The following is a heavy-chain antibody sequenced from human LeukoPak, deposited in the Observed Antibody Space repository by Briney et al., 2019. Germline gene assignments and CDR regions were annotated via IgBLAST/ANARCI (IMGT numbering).Heavy chain of an antibody. CDR3: ARAGQPGGYSYDGQSRYYYYYYMDV. J-gene: IGHJ6*03. V-gene: IGHV5-51*01. CDR1: GYSFTSYW. Sequence: GESLKISCKGSGYSFTSYWIGWVRQMPGKGLEWMGIIYPGDSDTRYSPSFQGQVTISADKSISTAYLQWSSLKASDTAMHYCARAGQPGGYSYDGQSRYYYYYYMDVWGKGTTVTVSS. D-gene: IGHD5-18*01. CDR2: IYPGDSDT.